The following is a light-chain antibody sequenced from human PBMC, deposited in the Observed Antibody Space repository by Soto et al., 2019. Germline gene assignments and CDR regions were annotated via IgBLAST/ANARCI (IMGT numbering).Light chain of an antibody. Sequence: QAHRLLIYCASSRATGIPDRFSGSGSGTDFTLTVSSLDPEDFAVYYCQQYGITPVPFGQGTKVDI. CDR3: QQYGITPVP. CDR2: CAS. V-gene: IGKV3-20*01. J-gene: IGKJ1*01.